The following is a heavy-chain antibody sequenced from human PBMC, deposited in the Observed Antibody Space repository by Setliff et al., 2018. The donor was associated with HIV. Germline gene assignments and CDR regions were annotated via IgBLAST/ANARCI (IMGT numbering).Heavy chain of an antibody. CDR1: GGSISSGTYY. Sequence: SETLSLTCTVSGGSISSGTYYWSWIRQPAGKGLEWIGHIYTSGTTNYNPSLKSRVTISLDTSKNQFSLKLSSVTAADTAVYYCARDRICSGGSCYVGWFDPWGQGTLVTVPQ. J-gene: IGHJ5*02. D-gene: IGHD2-15*01. V-gene: IGHV4-61*09. CDR2: IYTSGTT. CDR3: ARDRICSGGSCYVGWFDP.